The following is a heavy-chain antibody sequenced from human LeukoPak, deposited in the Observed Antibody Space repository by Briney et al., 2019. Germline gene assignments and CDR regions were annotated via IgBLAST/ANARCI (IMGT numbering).Heavy chain of an antibody. J-gene: IGHJ6*02. D-gene: IGHD2-8*01. CDR2: TYYGSKWYN. Sequence: SQTLSLTCAISGDSVSSNSAAWNWIRQSPSRGLEWLGRTYYGSKWYNDYAVSVKSRIIINPDTSKNQVSLQLSSVTPEDTAVYYCARNIRLRDYYYYGMDVWGQGTTVTVSS. CDR1: GDSVSSNSAA. CDR3: ARNIRLRDYYYYGMDV. V-gene: IGHV6-1*01.